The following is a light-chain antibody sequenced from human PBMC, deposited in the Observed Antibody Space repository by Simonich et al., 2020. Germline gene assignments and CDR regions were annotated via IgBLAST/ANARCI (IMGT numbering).Light chain of an antibody. J-gene: IGKJ1*01. CDR3: QQYNNWPPWT. CDR1: QGFSSN. V-gene: IGKV3-15*01. Sequence: EIVLTQSPATLSVSQGERATLSCRASQGFSSNLAWYQQKPGQAPRLLIYGASNRATGIPARFSGSGSGTEFTLTISSMQSEDFAVYYCQQYNNWPPWTFGQGTKVEIK. CDR2: GAS.